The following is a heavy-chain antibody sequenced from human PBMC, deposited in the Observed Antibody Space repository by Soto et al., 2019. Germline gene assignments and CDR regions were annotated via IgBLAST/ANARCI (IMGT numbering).Heavy chain of an antibody. Sequence: ASVKVSCKASGYTFTSYYMHWVRQAPGQGLEWMGIINPSGGSTSYAQKFQGRVTMTRDTSTSTVYMELSSLRSEDTAVYYCARDRGDCSSTSCSYAFDIWGQGTMVTVS. CDR1: GYTFTSYY. D-gene: IGHD2-2*01. CDR2: INPSGGST. J-gene: IGHJ3*02. V-gene: IGHV1-46*01. CDR3: ARDRGDCSSTSCSYAFDI.